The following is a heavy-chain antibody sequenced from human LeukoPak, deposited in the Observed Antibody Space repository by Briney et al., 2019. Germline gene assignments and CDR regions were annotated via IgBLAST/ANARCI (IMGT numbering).Heavy chain of an antibody. J-gene: IGHJ5*02. CDR3: ARSVSGSYYDWFDP. CDR1: GGSLRGYY. Sequence: SETLSLTCEVYGGSLRGYYWSWIRQPPGKGLEWIGEINHSGSTNYNPSLESRVTISADTSKIQFYLKVTSVTAADTVVYYCARSVSGSYYDWFDPWGQGTLVTVSS. V-gene: IGHV4-34*01. D-gene: IGHD1-26*01. CDR2: INHSGST.